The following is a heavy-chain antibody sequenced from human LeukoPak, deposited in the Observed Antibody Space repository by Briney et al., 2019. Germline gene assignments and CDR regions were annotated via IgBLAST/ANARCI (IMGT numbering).Heavy chain of an antibody. D-gene: IGHD3-3*01. Sequence: SETLSLTCAVYGGSFSGYYWSRIRKPPGKGLEWIGEINHSGSTNYNPSLKSRVTISVDTSKNQFSLKLSSVTAADTAVYYCARGPWIITIFGVAARNHNWFDPWGQGTLVTVPS. CDR3: ARGPWIITIFGVAARNHNWFDP. CDR2: INHSGST. V-gene: IGHV4-34*01. J-gene: IGHJ5*02. CDR1: GGSFSGYY.